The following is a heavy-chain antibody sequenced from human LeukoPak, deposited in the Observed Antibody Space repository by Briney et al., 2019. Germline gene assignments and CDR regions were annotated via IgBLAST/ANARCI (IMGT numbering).Heavy chain of an antibody. Sequence: SETLSLTCTVSGGSISSYYWSWIRHPPGKGLEWIGYIYYSGSTNYNPSLKSRVTISVDTSKNQFSLKLSSVIAADTAVYYCARGSTYYYDSSGIWGQGTLVTVSS. CDR2: IYYSGST. CDR1: GGSISSYY. CDR3: ARGSTYYYDSSGI. J-gene: IGHJ4*02. D-gene: IGHD3-22*01. V-gene: IGHV4-59*08.